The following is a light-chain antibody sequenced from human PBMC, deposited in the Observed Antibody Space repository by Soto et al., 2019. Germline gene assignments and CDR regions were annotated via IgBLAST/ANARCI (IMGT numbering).Light chain of an antibody. V-gene: IGKV1-5*01. CDR3: QQYNSYRWT. CDR1: QSISAW. CDR2: DAS. Sequence: DIQMTQSPSTLSATAGDRVTITCRASQSISAWLAWYQQKPGKAPKLLIYDASNLESGVPSRFSGSGSGTEFTLTISSLQPDDFATYYCQQYNSYRWTFGQGTKVDIK. J-gene: IGKJ1*01.